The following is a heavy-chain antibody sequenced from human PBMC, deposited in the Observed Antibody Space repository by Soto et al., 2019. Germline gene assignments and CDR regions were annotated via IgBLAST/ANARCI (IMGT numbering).Heavy chain of an antibody. J-gene: IGHJ4*02. D-gene: IGHD3-22*01. CDR1: GYTFTTYG. CDR2: ISAYNDNT. Sequence: ASVKVSCKASGYTFTTYGISWVRQAPGLGLEWMGWISAYNDNTDYAQKLQGRVTMTTDTSTSTAYMELRSLRSDDTAVYYCARHDSSGYYYYFDYWGQGTLVTVSS. V-gene: IGHV1-18*01. CDR3: ARHDSSGYYYYFDY.